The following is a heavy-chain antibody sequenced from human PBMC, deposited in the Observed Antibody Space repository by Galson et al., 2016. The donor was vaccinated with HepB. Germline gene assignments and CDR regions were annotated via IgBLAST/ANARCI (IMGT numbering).Heavy chain of an antibody. CDR2: INYVGTT. J-gene: IGHJ4*02. CDR1: GGSIWDSRYF. CDR3: AILETSGSWNFFDF. V-gene: IGHV4-39*01. Sequence: SETLSLTCSVSGGSIWDSRYFWTWVRQPPGERPEWIGSINYVGTTFYGASLKSRVTLSMDTSRSQLSLKMRFVTAAETAKYDCAILETSGSWNFFDFWGQGLLVTVSS. D-gene: IGHD3-10*01.